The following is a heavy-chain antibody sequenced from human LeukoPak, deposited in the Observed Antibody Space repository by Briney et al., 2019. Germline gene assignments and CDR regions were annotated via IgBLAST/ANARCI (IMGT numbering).Heavy chain of an antibody. D-gene: IGHD2-2*02. J-gene: IGHJ6*02. CDR1: GGTFSSYA. CDR3: ARVRPDGYCSSTSCYTGDYYYYGMDV. V-gene: IGHV1-69*13. CDR2: IIPIFGTA. Sequence: ASVKVSCKASGGTFSSYAISWVRQAPGQGLEWMGGIIPIFGTANYAQKFQGRVTITADESTSTAYMELSSLRSEDTAVYYCARVRPDGYCSSTSCYTGDYYYYGMDVWGQGTTATVSS.